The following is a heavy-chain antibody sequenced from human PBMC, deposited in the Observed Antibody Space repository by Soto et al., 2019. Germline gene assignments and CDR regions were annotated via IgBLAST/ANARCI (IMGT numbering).Heavy chain of an antibody. CDR1: GFPFSSYS. Sequence: GGSLRLSCAAAGFPFSSYSMNWVRPAPGKGLEWVSRISSSSSYIYYADSVKGRFTISRDNAKNSLYLQMNSLRAEDTAVYYCARDSDSSYYFDYWGQGTLVTVSS. CDR3: ARDSDSSYYFDY. V-gene: IGHV3-21*01. J-gene: IGHJ4*02. D-gene: IGHD3-10*01. CDR2: ISSSSSYI.